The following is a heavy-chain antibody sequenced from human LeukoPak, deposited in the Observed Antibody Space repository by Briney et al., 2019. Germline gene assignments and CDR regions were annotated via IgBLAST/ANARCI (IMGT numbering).Heavy chain of an antibody. Sequence: GGSLRLSCAASGFTFSSYGMHWVRQAPGKGPEWVAFIRYDGSNKYYADSVKGRFTISRDNSKNTLYLQMNSLRAEDTAVYYCARRAGAYSHPYDYWGQGTLVTVSS. CDR3: ARRAGAYSHPYDY. CDR1: GFTFSSYG. J-gene: IGHJ4*02. D-gene: IGHD4/OR15-4a*01. CDR2: IRYDGSNK. V-gene: IGHV3-30*02.